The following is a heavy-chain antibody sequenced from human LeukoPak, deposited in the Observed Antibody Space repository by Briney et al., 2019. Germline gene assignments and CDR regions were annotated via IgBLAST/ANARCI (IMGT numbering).Heavy chain of an antibody. D-gene: IGHD3-22*01. V-gene: IGHV4-61*02. CDR2: IYTSGNT. CDR3: ARAYDSSGWYFDY. J-gene: IGHJ4*02. CDR1: GGSISSGGYY. Sequence: SQTLSLTCTVSGGSISSGGYYWSWIRQPAGKGLEWIGRIYTSGNTNYNPSLKSRATISVDTSKNQFSLELSSVTAADTAVYYCARAYDSSGWYFDYWGQGTLVTVSS.